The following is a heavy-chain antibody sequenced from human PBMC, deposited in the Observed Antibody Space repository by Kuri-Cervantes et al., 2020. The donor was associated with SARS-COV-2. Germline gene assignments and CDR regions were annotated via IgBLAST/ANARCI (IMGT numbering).Heavy chain of an antibody. J-gene: IGHJ6*02. Sequence: ASVKVSCKVSGYTLTELSMHWVRQAPGKGLEWMGGFDPEDGETIYAQKFQGRVTMTEDTSTDTAYMELSSLRSEDTAVYYCARADDFWSGYSVHYYYYGMDVWGQGTTVTVSS. V-gene: IGHV1-24*01. CDR2: FDPEDGET. CDR1: GYTLTELS. D-gene: IGHD3-3*01. CDR3: ARADDFWSGYSVHYYYYGMDV.